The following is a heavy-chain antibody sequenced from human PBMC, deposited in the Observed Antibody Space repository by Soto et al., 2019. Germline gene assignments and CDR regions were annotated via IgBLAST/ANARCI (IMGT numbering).Heavy chain of an antibody. CDR3: AREAAFGLTMHYYHYMDV. V-gene: IGHV3-30-3*01. CDR2: ISYDGSNK. J-gene: IGHJ6*03. Sequence: GGSLRLSCAASGFTFSRYAMHWVRQAPGKGLEWVAVISYDGSNKYYADSVKGRFTISRDTSKNTLYLHMNSLRADDTAVYYCAREAAFGLTMHYYHYMDVWGKGTTVTVSS. CDR1: GFTFSRYA. D-gene: IGHD3-3*01.